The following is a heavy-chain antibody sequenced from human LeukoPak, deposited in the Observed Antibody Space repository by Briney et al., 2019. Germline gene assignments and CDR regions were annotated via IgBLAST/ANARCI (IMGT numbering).Heavy chain of an antibody. J-gene: IGHJ4*02. CDR1: GFSFSDYS. CDR2: ISPNGGSA. D-gene: IGHD1-26*01. Sequence: GGSLRLSCSASGFSFSDYSMHWVRQAPGKGLQYVSAISPNGGSAYYADSVKGRFTISRDNSKNALYLQMSSPRDEDTAVYYCVKDLHSGGDYWGQGTLVTVSS. V-gene: IGHV3-64D*09. CDR3: VKDLHSGGDY.